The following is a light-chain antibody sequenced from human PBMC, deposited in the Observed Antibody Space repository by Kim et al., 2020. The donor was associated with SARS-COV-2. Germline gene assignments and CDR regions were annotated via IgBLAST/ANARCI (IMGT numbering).Light chain of an antibody. CDR3: QVWDSASGVV. J-gene: IGLJ6*01. CDR2: FNT. V-gene: IGLV3-21*04. CDR1: NLKSKN. Sequence: SYELTQPPSVSVAPGSTATLICTGQNLKSKNVHWYRERPGQAPALVLCFNTVRPSGIPERFSGSNSANTATLTISGVEAGDEADYFCQVWDSASGVVFGGGTKVTVL.